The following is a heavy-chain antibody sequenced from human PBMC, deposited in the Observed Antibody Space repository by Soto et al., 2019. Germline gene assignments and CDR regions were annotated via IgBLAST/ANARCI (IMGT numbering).Heavy chain of an antibody. V-gene: IGHV1-8*01. Sequence: GASVKVSCKASGYTFTSYAIIWVRQATGQGLESMGWMNPNSGNTGYAQKFQGRGTMTRNTSISTAYMELSSLRSEDTAAYYCARKNYYGSASYYSLVQDWFDPWGQGTLVTVS. J-gene: IGHJ5*02. CDR2: MNPNSGNT. CDR3: ARKNYYGSASYYSLVQDWFDP. CDR1: GYTFTSYA. D-gene: IGHD3-10*01.